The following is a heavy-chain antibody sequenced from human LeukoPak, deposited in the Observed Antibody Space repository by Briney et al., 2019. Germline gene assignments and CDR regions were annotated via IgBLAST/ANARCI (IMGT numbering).Heavy chain of an antibody. CDR3: ARAPFDDSSGYRRVYWFDP. Sequence: PGASVKVSCKASGGTFSSYAISWVRQAPGQGLECMGGIIPIFGTANYAQKFQGRVTITTDESTSTAYMELNSLRSGDTAVYYCARAPFDDSSGYRRVYWFDPWGQGTLVTVSS. V-gene: IGHV1-69*05. D-gene: IGHD3-22*01. CDR2: IIPIFGTA. CDR1: GGTFSSYA. J-gene: IGHJ5*02.